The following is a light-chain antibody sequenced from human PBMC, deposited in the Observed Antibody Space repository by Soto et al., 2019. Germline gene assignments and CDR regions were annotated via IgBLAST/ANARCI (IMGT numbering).Light chain of an antibody. V-gene: IGKV3-20*01. Sequence: EIVLTQSPGTLSLSPGDRATLSCRASQSVSSNHLAWYQQKRGQPPRLLIYGASSRATGTPGRFSGSGSGTDFTLTITRLEPEDFAVYYCQQYGSSPQTFGQGTKVDIK. J-gene: IGKJ1*01. CDR3: QQYGSSPQT. CDR2: GAS. CDR1: QSVSSNH.